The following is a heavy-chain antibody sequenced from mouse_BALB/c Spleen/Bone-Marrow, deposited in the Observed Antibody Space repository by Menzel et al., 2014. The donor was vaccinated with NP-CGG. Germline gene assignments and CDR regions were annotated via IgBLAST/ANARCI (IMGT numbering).Heavy chain of an antibody. D-gene: IGHD1-2*01. CDR2: ISSGGGST. CDR3: ARQGYGYVDFDV. Sequence: VNVVESGGGLVKPGGSLKLSCAASGFAFSSYDMSWVRRTPEKRLEWVAYISSGGGSTYYPDTVKGRFTISRDNAKNTLYLQMSSLKSEDTAMYYCARQGYGYVDFDVWGAGTTVTVSS. J-gene: IGHJ1*01. V-gene: IGHV5-12-1*01. CDR1: GFAFSSYD.